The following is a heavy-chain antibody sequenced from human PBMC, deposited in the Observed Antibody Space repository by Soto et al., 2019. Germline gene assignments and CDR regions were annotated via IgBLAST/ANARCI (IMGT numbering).Heavy chain of an antibody. CDR1: GATFRRDV. J-gene: IGHJ1*01. CDR2: ITPMSGTT. CDR3: ARGVSMAGRPGFFHH. D-gene: IGHD6-6*01. V-gene: IGHV1-69*06. Sequence: QVQLVQSGAEVKKSGSSVKVSCKAPGATFRRDVISWVRQAPGQGLEWLGGITPMSGTTDYAKKFQGRVTISADKSTGTAYFELSSLTFDDTGVYYCARGVSMAGRPGFFHHWGQGSLVTVSS.